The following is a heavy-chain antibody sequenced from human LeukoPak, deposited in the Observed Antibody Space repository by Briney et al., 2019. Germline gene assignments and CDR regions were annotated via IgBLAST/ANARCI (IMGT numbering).Heavy chain of an antibody. V-gene: IGHV1-58*02. CDR3: AAFEVIKGVSDWYFDL. CDR1: GFTFTSSA. D-gene: IGHD3-22*01. CDR2: IVVGSGNT. J-gene: IGHJ2*01. Sequence: GTSVKLSCRASGFTFTSSAMQWVRQARGQRLEWIGWIVVGSGNTNYAQKFQERVTITRDMSTSTAYMELSSLRSEDTAVYYCAAFEVIKGVSDWYFDLWGRGTLVTVSS.